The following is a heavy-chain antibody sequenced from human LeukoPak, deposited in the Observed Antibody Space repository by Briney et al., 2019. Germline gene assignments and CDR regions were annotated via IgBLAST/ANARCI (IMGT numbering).Heavy chain of an antibody. CDR3: ARDKGRYFDWLLPHDAFDI. D-gene: IGHD3-9*01. V-gene: IGHV3-11*06. J-gene: IGHJ3*02. Sequence: GGSLRLSCAASGFTFSDYYMSWIRQAPGKGLEWVSYISSSSSYTNYADSVKGRFTISRDNAKNSLYLQMNSLGAEDTAVYYCARDKGRYFDWLLPHDAFDIWGQGTMVTVSS. CDR1: GFTFSDYY. CDR2: ISSSSSYT.